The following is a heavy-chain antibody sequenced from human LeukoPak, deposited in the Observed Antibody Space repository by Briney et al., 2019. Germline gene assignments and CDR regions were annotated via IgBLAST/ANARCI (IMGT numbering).Heavy chain of an antibody. J-gene: IGHJ6*04. CDR2: ISAYNGNT. V-gene: IGHV1-18*01. CDR1: GYTFTSYG. Sequence: GASVKVSCKASGYTFTSYGISWVRQAPGQGLEWMGWISAYNGNTNYAQKLQGRVTMTTDTSTSTAYMELRSLRSDDTAVYYCAREGDMVRGVRSYYYGMDVWGKGTTVTVSS. D-gene: IGHD3-10*01. CDR3: AREGDMVRGVRSYYYGMDV.